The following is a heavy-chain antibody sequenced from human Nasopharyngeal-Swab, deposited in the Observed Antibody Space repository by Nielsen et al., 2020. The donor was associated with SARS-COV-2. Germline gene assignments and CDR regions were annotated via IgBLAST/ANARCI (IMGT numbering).Heavy chain of an antibody. CDR1: GFSLNTGVMC. D-gene: IGHD6-19*01. J-gene: IGHJ4*02. CDR2: IDCDDDK. Sequence: SGPTPVKPTQTLTLTCTFFGFSLNTGVMCVSWIRQPLGKALECLARIDCDDDKDYGTSVKTSLTICKDTSKNQVVLTMTNVDPVDTATYYCSRISKWSGWPAQGGYFDYWGQGTLVTVSS. CDR3: SRISKWSGWPAQGGYFDY. V-gene: IGHV2-70*11.